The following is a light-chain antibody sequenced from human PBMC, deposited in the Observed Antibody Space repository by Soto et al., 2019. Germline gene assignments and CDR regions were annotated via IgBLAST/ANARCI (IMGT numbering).Light chain of an antibody. CDR2: GSF. V-gene: IGKV1-39*01. CDR3: KHSYNTPRT. J-gene: IGKJ1*01. Sequence: DIQMTQSPSSLSASVGDRVTITCRTSQSISRYLNWYQHKLGTAPKLLIHGSFKLQSGVPSRFSGRGSGTDFTLTISSLHPEDFATYYCKHSYNTPRTFGLGTKVDIK. CDR1: QSISRY.